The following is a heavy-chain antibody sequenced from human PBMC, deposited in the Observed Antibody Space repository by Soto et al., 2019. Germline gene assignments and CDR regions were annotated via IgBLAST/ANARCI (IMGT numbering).Heavy chain of an antibody. V-gene: IGHV1-8*01. J-gene: IGHJ4*02. D-gene: IGHD3-3*01. Sequence: GASVKVSCKASGYTFTSYDINWVRQATGQRLEWMGWMNPNSGNTGYAQKFQGRVTMTRNTSISTAYMELSSLRSEDTAMYYCARAFPGPTYYDFWSGYHQIDYWGQGTLVTVSS. CDR2: MNPNSGNT. CDR3: ARAFPGPTYYDFWSGYHQIDY. CDR1: GYTFTSYD.